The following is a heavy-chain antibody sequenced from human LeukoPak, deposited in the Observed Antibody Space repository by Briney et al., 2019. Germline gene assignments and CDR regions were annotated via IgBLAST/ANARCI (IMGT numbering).Heavy chain of an antibody. CDR3: ARGNWNDLVHDAFDI. CDR1: GFTFSSYS. J-gene: IGHJ3*02. Sequence: GGSLRLSCAASGFTFSSYSMNWVRQAPGKGLEWVAVIWYDGSNKYYADSVKGRFTISRDNSKNTLYLQMNSLRAEDTAVYYCARGNWNDLVHDAFDIWGQGTMVTVSS. D-gene: IGHD1-1*01. CDR2: IWYDGSNK. V-gene: IGHV3-33*08.